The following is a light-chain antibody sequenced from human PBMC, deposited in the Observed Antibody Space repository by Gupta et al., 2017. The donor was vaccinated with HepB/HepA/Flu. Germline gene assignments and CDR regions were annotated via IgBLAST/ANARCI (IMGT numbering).Light chain of an antibody. CDR1: QSVSSTY. Sequence: EIVLTQSPGTLSLSPGERATLSCRASQSVSSTYFAWYQQKPGQAPRLLIYGASSRATGIPDRFSGSGSGTEFTLTISRREPEDFAVYYCQQEESPPWTFGQGTKVEIK. V-gene: IGKV3-20*01. CDR2: GAS. J-gene: IGKJ1*01. CDR3: QQEESPPWT.